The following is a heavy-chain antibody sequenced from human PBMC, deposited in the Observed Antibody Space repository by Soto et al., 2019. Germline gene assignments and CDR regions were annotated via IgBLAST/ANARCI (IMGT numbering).Heavy chain of an antibody. V-gene: IGHV3-23*01. CDR3: AKDRSVDTRDWFDP. CDR1: GFTFGTYA. J-gene: IGHJ5*02. D-gene: IGHD5-18*01. CDR2: ISGSGGST. Sequence: LRLSCAASGFTFGTYAMNWVRQALGKGLEWVSGISGSGGSTYYTDSVKGRFTISRDNSKNTLYLQMNSLRADDTAVYYCAKDRSVDTRDWFDPWGQGTLVTVSS.